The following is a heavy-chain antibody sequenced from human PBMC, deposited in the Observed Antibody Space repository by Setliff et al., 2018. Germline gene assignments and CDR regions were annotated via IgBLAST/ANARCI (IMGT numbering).Heavy chain of an antibody. V-gene: IGHV1-18*01. CDR1: GYTFTSYG. CDR2: ISAYNGNT. J-gene: IGHJ4*01. D-gene: IGHD1-20*01. Sequence: ASVKVSCKASGYTFTSYGISWVRQAPGQGLEWMGWISAYNGNTNYAQKLQGRVTMTTDTSTSTAYMELRGLRSDDTALYYCARDGNNWNDLDYWGHGTLVTVSS. CDR3: ARDGNNWNDLDY.